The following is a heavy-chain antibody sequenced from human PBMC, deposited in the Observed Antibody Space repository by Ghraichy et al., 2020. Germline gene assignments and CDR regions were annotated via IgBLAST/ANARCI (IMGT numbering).Heavy chain of an antibody. CDR3: ARHRRDVVAATTFFDY. CDR2: IYHSGST. J-gene: IGHJ4*02. V-gene: IGHV4-39*01. CDR1: GGSISSSLSY. Sequence: SETLSLTYTVSGGSISSSLSYWGWIRQPPGKGLEWIATIYHSGSTYYNPSLRTRVTISVDSSKSQFSLRLSSVTAADTAVYYCARHRRDVVAATTFFDYWGQGALVTVSS. D-gene: IGHD2-15*01.